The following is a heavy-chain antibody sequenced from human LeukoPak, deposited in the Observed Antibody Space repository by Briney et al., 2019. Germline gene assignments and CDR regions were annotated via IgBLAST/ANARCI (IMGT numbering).Heavy chain of an antibody. CDR2: INHSGST. D-gene: IGHD7-27*01. J-gene: IGHJ6*03. CDR3: ARANWGLGSYYYYYMDV. Sequence: SQTMSLTCAVYGGSFSGYYWSWIRQPPGKGLEWIGEINHSGSTNYNPSLKSRVTISVDTSKNQFSLKLSSVTAADTAVYYCARANWGLGSYYYYYMDVWGKGTTVTVSS. V-gene: IGHV4-34*01. CDR1: GGSFSGYY.